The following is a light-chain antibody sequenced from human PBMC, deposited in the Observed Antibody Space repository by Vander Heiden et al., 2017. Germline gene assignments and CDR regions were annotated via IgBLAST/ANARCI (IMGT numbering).Light chain of an antibody. CDR1: QGISNY. CDR2: AAS. Sequence: DIKMTQSQSSLSASVGDRVTITCRASQGISNYLAWYQQKPGKVPKLLIYAASTLQSGVPSRFSGSGSGTDFTLTISSLQPEDVATYYCQKYNSARWTFGQGTKVEIK. J-gene: IGKJ1*01. CDR3: QKYNSARWT. V-gene: IGKV1-27*01.